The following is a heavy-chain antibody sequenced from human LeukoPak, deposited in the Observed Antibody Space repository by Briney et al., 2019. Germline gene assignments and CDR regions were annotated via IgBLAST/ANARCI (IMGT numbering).Heavy chain of an antibody. V-gene: IGHV4-59*01. D-gene: IGHD3-22*01. CDR3: ARNADDSSSYPYFDY. J-gene: IGHJ4*02. CDR1: GGSISNYY. Sequence: SETLSLTCTVSGGSISNYYWRWIRQPPGKELEWIGYIYPSGSTNYNPSLKSRVTISQDTSKNQFSLKLSSVTAADTAVYYCARNADDSSSYPYFDYWGQGTLVTVSS. CDR2: IYPSGST.